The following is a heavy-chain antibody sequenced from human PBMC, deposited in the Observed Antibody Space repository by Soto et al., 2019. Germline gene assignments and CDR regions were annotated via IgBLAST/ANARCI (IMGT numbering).Heavy chain of an antibody. Sequence: XTLSLTCAVSGASIGSGCWWSWVLQPPVKGLELISEIFHDGNTNYSPSLNSRVTISVDKSQNHFSLNVYSVTAADTAVYYCARHEGWTGPDQWGQGTLVTVSS. D-gene: IGHD2-8*02. CDR2: IFHDGNT. CDR1: GASIGSGCW. V-gene: IGHV4-4*02. J-gene: IGHJ5*02. CDR3: ARHEGWTGPDQ.